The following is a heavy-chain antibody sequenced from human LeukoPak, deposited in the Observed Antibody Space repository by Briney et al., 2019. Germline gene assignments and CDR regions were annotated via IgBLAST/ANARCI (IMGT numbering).Heavy chain of an antibody. V-gene: IGHV1-46*01. J-gene: IGHJ4*02. Sequence: GASVKVSCKASGYTFTSYYMHWVRQAPGQGLEWMGIINPSGGSTSYAQKFQGRVTMTRDMSTSTVYMELSSLRSEDTAVYYCARDAVGGIVGATDFDYWGQGTLVTVSS. D-gene: IGHD1-26*01. CDR1: GYTFTSYY. CDR2: INPSGGST. CDR3: ARDAVGGIVGATDFDY.